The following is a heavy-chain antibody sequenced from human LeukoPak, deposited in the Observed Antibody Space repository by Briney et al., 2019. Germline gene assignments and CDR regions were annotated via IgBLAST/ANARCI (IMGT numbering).Heavy chain of an antibody. CDR3: AKGNGYSYGRYYFDY. CDR1: GFTFSSYA. Sequence: GGSLRLSCAASGFTFSSYAMGWVRQAPGKGLEWFSAITASGGNTYYADSVKGRFTISRDNSKNTLYLQVNSLRAEDTAVYYCAKGNGYSYGRYYFDYWGPGTLVTVSS. CDR2: ITASGGNT. D-gene: IGHD5-18*01. J-gene: IGHJ4*02. V-gene: IGHV3-23*01.